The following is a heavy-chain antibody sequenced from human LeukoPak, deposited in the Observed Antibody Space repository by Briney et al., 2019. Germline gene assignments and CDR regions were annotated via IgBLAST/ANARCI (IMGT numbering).Heavy chain of an antibody. CDR3: ARGSLNYYDSSGYPY. V-gene: IGHV3-7*01. CDR1: GFTFSSYW. CDR2: KKQDGSEK. Sequence: PGGSLRLSCAASGFTFSSYWMSWVRQAPGKGLSGLANKKQDGSEKYYVDSVKGRFTISRDNAKNSLYLQMNSLRAEDTAVYYCARGSLNYYDSSGYPYWGQGTLVTVSS. D-gene: IGHD3-22*01. J-gene: IGHJ4*02.